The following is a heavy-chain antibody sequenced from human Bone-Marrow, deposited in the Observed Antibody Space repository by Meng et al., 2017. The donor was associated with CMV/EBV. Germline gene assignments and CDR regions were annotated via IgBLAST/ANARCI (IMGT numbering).Heavy chain of an antibody. V-gene: IGHV1-2*02. CDR1: GYTFTGYY. J-gene: IGHJ4*02. CDR2: INPNSGGT. D-gene: IGHD3-10*01. Sequence: ASVKVSCKASGYTFTGYYMHWMRQAPGQGLEWMGWINPNSGGTNYAQKFQGRVTMTRDTSVSTAYMELSRLRSDDTAVYYCARALIRGVRIDYWGQGTLVTVSS. CDR3: ARALIRGVRIDY.